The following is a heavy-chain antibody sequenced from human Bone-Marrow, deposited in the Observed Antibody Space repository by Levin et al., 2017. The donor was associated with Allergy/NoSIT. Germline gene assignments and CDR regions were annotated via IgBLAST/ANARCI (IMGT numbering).Heavy chain of an antibody. Sequence: ASVKVSCKASGYTFTSYGISWVRQAPGQGLEWMGWISAYNGNTNYAQKLQGRVTMTTDTSTSTAYMELRSLRSDDTAVYYCARDHIYCSGGSCYYYFDCWGQGTLVAVSS. CDR1: GYTFTSYG. J-gene: IGHJ4*02. V-gene: IGHV1-18*01. CDR3: ARDHIYCSGGSCYYYFDC. CDR2: ISAYNGNT. D-gene: IGHD2-15*01.